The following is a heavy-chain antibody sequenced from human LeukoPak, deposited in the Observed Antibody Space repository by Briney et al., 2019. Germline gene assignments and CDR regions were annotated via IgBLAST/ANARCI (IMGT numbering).Heavy chain of an antibody. CDR3: VRGGYRGFDYEY. D-gene: IGHD5-12*01. CDR2: ISPDSNYK. J-gene: IGHJ4*02. CDR1: GFTFSTYS. V-gene: IGHV3-21*01. Sequence: GGSLRLSCAASGFTFSTYSMNWLRLAPGKGLEWVSSISPDSNYKYYVDSVRGRFTISRDNAKSSLYLQMNSLRAEDTAVYYCVRGGYRGFDYEYWGQGTLVTVSS.